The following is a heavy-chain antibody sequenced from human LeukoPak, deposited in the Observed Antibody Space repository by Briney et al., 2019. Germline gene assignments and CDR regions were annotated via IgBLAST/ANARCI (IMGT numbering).Heavy chain of an antibody. V-gene: IGHV1-69-2*01. Sequence: GATVKISCKASGYTFTDYYMHWMQQAPGKGLEWMGRVDPEDGETIYAEKFQGRVTITADTSTDTAYMELSSLRSEDTAVYYCAALGSLEMAPHGDAFDIWGQGTMVTVSS. CDR2: VDPEDGET. CDR1: GYTFTDYY. D-gene: IGHD5-24*01. CDR3: AALGSLEMAPHGDAFDI. J-gene: IGHJ3*02.